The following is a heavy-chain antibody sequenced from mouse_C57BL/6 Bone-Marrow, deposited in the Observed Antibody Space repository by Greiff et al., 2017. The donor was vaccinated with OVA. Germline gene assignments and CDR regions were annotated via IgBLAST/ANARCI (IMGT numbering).Heavy chain of an antibody. CDR3: ARPYYYSYYCDY. V-gene: IGHV1-55*01. CDR2: IYPGSGST. J-gene: IGHJ2*01. Sequence: VQLQQPGAELVKPGASVKMSCKASGYTFTSYWITWVKQRPGQGLEWIGDIYPGSGSTNYNEKFKSKASLTVDTSSSTAYMQLSSLTSEDSAVYYCARPYYYSYYCDYWGQGTTLTVSS. D-gene: IGHD1-1*01. CDR1: GYTFTSYW.